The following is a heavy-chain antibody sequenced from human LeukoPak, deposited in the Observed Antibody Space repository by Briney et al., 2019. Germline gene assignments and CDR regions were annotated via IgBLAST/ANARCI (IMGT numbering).Heavy chain of an antibody. Sequence: PSETLSLTCTVSGGSISSNYWSWIRQPPEKGLEWIGYIYHSGSTNYNPSLKSRVSISVDTSKNQFSLKLSSVTAADTAVYYCAGSRYYYYMDVWGKGTTVTVSS. CDR1: GGSISSNY. V-gene: IGHV4-59*01. D-gene: IGHD2-2*01. CDR3: AGSRYYYYMDV. CDR2: IYHSGST. J-gene: IGHJ6*03.